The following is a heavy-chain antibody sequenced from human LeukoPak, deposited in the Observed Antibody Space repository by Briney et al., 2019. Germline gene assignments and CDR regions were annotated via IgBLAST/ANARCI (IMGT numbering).Heavy chain of an antibody. CDR1: EFTFSSYS. CDR2: ISYDGSNK. D-gene: IGHD6-13*01. J-gene: IGHJ4*02. V-gene: IGHV3-30*03. Sequence: GGSLRLSCAASEFTFSSYSMNWVRQAPGKGLEWVAVISYDGSNKYYADSVKGRFTISRDNSKNTLYLQMNSLRAEDTAVYYCVGTSYSSSWNREFDYWGQGTLVTVSS. CDR3: VGTSYSSSWNREFDY.